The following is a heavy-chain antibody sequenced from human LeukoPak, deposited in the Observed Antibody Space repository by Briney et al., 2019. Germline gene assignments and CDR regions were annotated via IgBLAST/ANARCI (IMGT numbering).Heavy chain of an antibody. CDR3: ATMGTYYYDSSGYST. CDR1: GYTLTELS. D-gene: IGHD3-22*01. CDR2: FDPEDGET. J-gene: IGHJ5*02. Sequence: ASVKVSCKVSGYTLTELSMHWVRQAPGKGLEWMGGFDPEDGETIYAQKFQGRVTMTEDTSTDTAYMELSSLRSEDTAVYYCATMGTYYYDSSGYSTWGQGTLVTVSS. V-gene: IGHV1-24*01.